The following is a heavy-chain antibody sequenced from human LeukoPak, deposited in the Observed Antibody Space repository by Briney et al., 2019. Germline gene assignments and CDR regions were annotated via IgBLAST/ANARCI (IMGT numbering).Heavy chain of an antibody. CDR1: GFTFNTHW. CDR3: ARDLGDLHAFDI. D-gene: IGHD4-17*01. V-gene: IGHV3-74*01. CDR2: MNSDGSST. Sequence: GGSLRLSCAASGFTFNTHWMHWVRQAPGKGLGWVSRMNSDGSSTNYADSVKGRFTISRDNSKNTLYLQMNSLRAEDTAVYYCARDLGDLHAFDIWGQGTMVTVSS. J-gene: IGHJ3*02.